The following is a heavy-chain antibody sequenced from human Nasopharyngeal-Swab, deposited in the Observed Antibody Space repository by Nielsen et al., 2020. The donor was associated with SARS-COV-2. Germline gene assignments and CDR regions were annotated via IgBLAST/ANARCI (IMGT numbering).Heavy chain of an antibody. V-gene: IGHV4-59*08. CDR1: GGSISDYY. CDR3: ARYYYDSSGYPNFDY. J-gene: IGHJ4*02. CDR2: IYYSGTT. D-gene: IGHD3-22*01. Sequence: SETLSLTCTVSGGSISDYYWSWIRQPPGKGLEWVGYIYYSGTTNYNPSLESRVTISVDTSKNQFSLKLSSVTAADTAVYYCARYYYDSSGYPNFDYWGQGTLVTVSS.